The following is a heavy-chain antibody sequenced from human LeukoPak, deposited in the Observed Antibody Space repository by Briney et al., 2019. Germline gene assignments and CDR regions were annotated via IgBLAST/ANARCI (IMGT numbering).Heavy chain of an antibody. J-gene: IGHJ4*02. CDR1: GDSVSSNSAA. CDR2: TYYRSKWYN. D-gene: IGHD3-3*01. CDR3: ARVNTIFGVVTSYYFDY. Sequence: SQTLSLTCAISGDSVSSNSAAWNWIRQSPSRGLEWLGRTYYRSKWYNDYAVSVKSRITINPDTSKNQFSLQLNSVTPEDTAVYYCARVNTIFGVVTSYYFDYWGQGTLVTVSS. V-gene: IGHV6-1*01.